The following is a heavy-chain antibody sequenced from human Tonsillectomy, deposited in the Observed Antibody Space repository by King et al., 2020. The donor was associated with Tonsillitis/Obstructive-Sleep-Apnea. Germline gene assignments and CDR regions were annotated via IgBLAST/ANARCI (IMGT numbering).Heavy chain of an antibody. V-gene: IGHV5-10-1*01. Sequence: VQLVESGAEVKKPGESLRISCKGSGYSFTSYWISWVRQMPGKGPEWMGRIDPSDSDTNYSPSFQGHVTISADKSISTAYLQWSSLKASDSAIYYCAREGYSAHVGWFDPWGQGTLVIVSS. CDR3: AREGYSAHVGWFDP. D-gene: IGHD5-12*01. CDR1: GYSFTSYW. J-gene: IGHJ5*02. CDR2: IDPSDSDT.